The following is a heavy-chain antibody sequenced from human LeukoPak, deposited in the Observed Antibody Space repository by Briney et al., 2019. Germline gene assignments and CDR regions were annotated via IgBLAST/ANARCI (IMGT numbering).Heavy chain of an antibody. J-gene: IGHJ6*03. Sequence: PGGSLRLSCAASGFTFSSYGMHWVRQAPGKGLEWVAFIRYDGSNKYYADSVKGRFTISRDNSKNTLYLQMNSLRAEDTAVYYCARGSQPHPKAAANVDYGDYLERGYYYYYYMDVWGKGTTVTVSS. CDR3: ARGSQPHPKAAANVDYGDYLERGYYYYYYMDV. D-gene: IGHD4-17*01. V-gene: IGHV3-30*02. CDR2: IRYDGSNK. CDR1: GFTFSSYG.